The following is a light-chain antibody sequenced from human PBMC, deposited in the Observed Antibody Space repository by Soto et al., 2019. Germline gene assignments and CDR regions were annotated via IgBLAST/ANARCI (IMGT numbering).Light chain of an antibody. CDR2: EVN. J-gene: IGLJ2*01. CDR3: SPHTTSGTLI. V-gene: IGLV2-14*01. CDR1: SSDVGGYNY. Sequence: QSALTQPASVSGSPGQSITISCTGTSSDVGGYNYVSWYQQHPGKAPKLMIYEVNNRPSGVSNRFSGSKSGNTASLTISGLQADDEPYYYCSPHTTSGTLIFGGGTKLTAL.